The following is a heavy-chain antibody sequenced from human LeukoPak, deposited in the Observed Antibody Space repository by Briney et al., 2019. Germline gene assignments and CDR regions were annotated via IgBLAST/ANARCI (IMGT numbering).Heavy chain of an antibody. Sequence: SETLSLTCTVSGGSISTYSWSWIRQPPGKGLEWIGEINHSGSTNYNPSLKSRVTISVDTSKNQFSLKLSSVTAADTAVYYCARGNAAMGMGDYWGQGTLVTVSS. V-gene: IGHV4-34*01. CDR3: ARGNAAMGMGDY. D-gene: IGHD5-18*01. CDR2: INHSGST. CDR1: GGSISTYS. J-gene: IGHJ4*02.